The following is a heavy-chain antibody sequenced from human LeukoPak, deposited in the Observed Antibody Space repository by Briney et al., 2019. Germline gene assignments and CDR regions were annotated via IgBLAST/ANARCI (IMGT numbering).Heavy chain of an antibody. CDR1: GYTFTSYG. CDR2: ISAYNGNT. J-gene: IGHJ4*02. Sequence: ASVKVSCKASGYTFTSYGISWVRQAPGQGLEWMGWISAYNGNTNYAQKLQGRVTMTTDTSTSTAYMELRSLRSDDTAVYYCARDRGDYYVSVDRSNDYWRQGTLVTVSS. CDR3: ARDRGDYYVSVDRSNDY. D-gene: IGHD3-10*01. V-gene: IGHV1-18*01.